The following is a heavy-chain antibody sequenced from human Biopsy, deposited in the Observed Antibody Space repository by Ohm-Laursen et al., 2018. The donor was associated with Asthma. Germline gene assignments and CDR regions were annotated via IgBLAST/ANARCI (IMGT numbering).Heavy chain of an antibody. D-gene: IGHD3-3*01. Sequence: LRLSCAASGFTFSSYAMSWVRQAPGKGLEWVSAISGSGGSTYYADSVKGRLTISRDNSKNTLYLQMNSLRAEDTAVYYCASQSSGPDFWSGYYYFDYWGQGTLVTVSS. CDR2: ISGSGGST. CDR3: ASQSSGPDFWSGYYYFDY. V-gene: IGHV3-23*01. CDR1: GFTFSSYA. J-gene: IGHJ4*02.